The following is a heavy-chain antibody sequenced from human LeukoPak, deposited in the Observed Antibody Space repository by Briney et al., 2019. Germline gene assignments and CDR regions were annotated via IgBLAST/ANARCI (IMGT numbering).Heavy chain of an antibody. CDR1: GFIFSSYG. V-gene: IGHV3-33*08. D-gene: IGHD1-26*01. CDR3: ARGVQWELQH. CDR2: TSYDGKIQ. J-gene: IGHJ1*01. Sequence: GGSLRLSCAASGFIFSSYGLHWVRQVPGKGLEWVAVTSYDGKIQYCADSVKGRFTISRDNAKNSLYLQMNSLRAEDTAVYYCARGVQWELQHWGQGTLVTVSS.